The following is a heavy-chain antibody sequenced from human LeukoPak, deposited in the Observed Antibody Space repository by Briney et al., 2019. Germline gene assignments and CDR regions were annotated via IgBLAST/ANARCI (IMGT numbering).Heavy chain of an antibody. D-gene: IGHD3-16*02. CDR2: IYYSGST. CDR3: ARGPNYVWGSYRYFDY. CDR1: GASISSGDYY. J-gene: IGHJ4*02. V-gene: IGHV4-30-4*01. Sequence: SETLSLTCTVSGASISSGDYYWSWIRQSPGKGLEWIWYIYYSGSTSYNPSLKSRVTIPVDTSKNQFSLKLTSVTAADTAVYYCARGPNYVWGSYRYFDYWGQGTLVTVSS.